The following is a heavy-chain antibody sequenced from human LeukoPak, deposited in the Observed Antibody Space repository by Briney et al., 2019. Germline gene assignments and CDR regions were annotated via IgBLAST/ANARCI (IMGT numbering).Heavy chain of an antibody. V-gene: IGHV3-23*01. D-gene: IGHD3-16*01. CDR3: TKEIFVGVVAN. CDR2: MSGSGDYI. J-gene: IGHJ4*02. Sequence: PGGSLTLSCAASGFTFSTYAMSWVRQAPGKGLEWVSVMSGSGDYIRYADSVKGRFTISRDNRKNMLYLQMNGLRAEDTAVYFCTKEIFVGVVANWGQGTLVTVSS. CDR1: GFTFSTYA.